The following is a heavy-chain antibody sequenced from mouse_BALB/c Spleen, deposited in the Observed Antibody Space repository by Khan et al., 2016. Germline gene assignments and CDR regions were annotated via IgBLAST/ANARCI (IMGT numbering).Heavy chain of an antibody. V-gene: IGHV4-1*02. Sequence: EVKLLESGGGLVQPGGSLKLSCAASGFDFSRYWMSWVRQAPGKGLEWIGEINPDSSKINYTQSLKDKVIITRDNAKNTLYLQMSKVRSEDTTLYYCAKLDYYGLVAYWGPLTLVTFSA. D-gene: IGHD1-2*01. CDR2: INPDSSKI. CDR1: GFDFSRYW. J-gene: IGHJ3*01. CDR3: AKLDYYGLVAY.